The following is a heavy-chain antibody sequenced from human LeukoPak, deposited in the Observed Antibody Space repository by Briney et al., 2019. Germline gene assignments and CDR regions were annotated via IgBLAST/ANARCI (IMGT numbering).Heavy chain of an antibody. CDR3: AGGGRVRGTMVRGVPSYYFDY. V-gene: IGHV1-2*02. CDR1: GYTFTGYY. J-gene: IGHJ4*02. D-gene: IGHD3-10*01. CDR2: INPNSGGT. Sequence: ASVKVSCKTSGYTFTGYYMHWVRQAPGQGLEWMGWINPNSGGTNYAQKFQGRVTMTRDTSISTAYMELSRLRSDDTAVYYCAGGGRVRGTMVRGVPSYYFDYWGQGTLVTVSP.